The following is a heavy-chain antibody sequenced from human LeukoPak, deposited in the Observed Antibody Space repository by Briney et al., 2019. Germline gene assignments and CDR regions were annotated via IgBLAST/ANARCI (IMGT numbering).Heavy chain of an antibody. CDR3: ATFYDSSGYYVDY. V-gene: IGHV5-51*01. CDR2: IYPGDSDT. Sequence: GESLKISCKGSEYSFTSYWIGWVRQMPGKGLEWMGIIYPGDSDTRYSPSFQGQVTISADKSISTAYLQWSNLKASDTAMYYCATFYDSSGYYVDYWGQGTLVTVSS. J-gene: IGHJ4*02. D-gene: IGHD3-22*01. CDR1: EYSFTSYW.